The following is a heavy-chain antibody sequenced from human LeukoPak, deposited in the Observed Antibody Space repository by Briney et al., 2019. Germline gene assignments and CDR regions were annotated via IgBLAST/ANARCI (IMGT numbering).Heavy chain of an antibody. J-gene: IGHJ4*02. CDR1: GFTFSSHL. D-gene: IGHD1-14*01. CDR2: VKSDGTAT. V-gene: IGHV3-74*01. CDR3: VRKFATGD. Sequence: GGSLRLSCAASGFTFSSHLMHWVRQAQGAGLVWVSSVKSDGTATNYADSVKGRFTISRDNAKNTLYLQMNSLRVEDTAVYYCVRKFATGDWGQGTLVTVSS.